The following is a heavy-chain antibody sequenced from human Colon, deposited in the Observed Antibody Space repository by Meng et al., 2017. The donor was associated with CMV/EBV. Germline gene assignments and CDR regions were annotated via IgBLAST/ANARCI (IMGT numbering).Heavy chain of an antibody. D-gene: IGHD3-16*01. CDR2: IKGDGTEE. Sequence: GESLKISCGAYGFDFSSYWLNWVRQAPGKGLEWVANIKGDGTEEYYVDSVKGRFTISRDNAKNSLYLQMNSLRVEDTALYYCRTGHYDRAWGHGTLVTVSS. V-gene: IGHV3-7*01. CDR3: RTGHYDRA. J-gene: IGHJ5*01. CDR1: GFDFSSYW.